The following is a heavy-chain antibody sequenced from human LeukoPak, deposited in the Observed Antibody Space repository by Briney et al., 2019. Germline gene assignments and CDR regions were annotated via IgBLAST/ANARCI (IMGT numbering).Heavy chain of an antibody. J-gene: IGHJ4*02. CDR2: TRDKANSYTT. D-gene: IGHD2-15*01. Sequence: TGGSLRLSCAASGFTFSDHYMDWVRQAPGKGLEWVGRTRDKANSYTTEYAASVNGRFTISRDDSKNSLYLQMNSLKTEDMAVYYCARENRGYCSGDGCYSIFHFDYWGQGTLVTVSS. V-gene: IGHV3-72*01. CDR1: GFTFSDHY. CDR3: ARENRGYCSGDGCYSIFHFDY.